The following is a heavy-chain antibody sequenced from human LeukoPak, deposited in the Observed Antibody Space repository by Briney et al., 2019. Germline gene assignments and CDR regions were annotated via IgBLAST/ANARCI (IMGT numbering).Heavy chain of an antibody. CDR2: INPSGGST. CDR1: GYTFTSYY. V-gene: IGHV1-46*01. CDR3: FRSTRTLEVDP. Sequence: ASVKVSCKASGYTFTSYYMHWVRQAPGQGLEWMGIINPSGGSTSYTQKFQGRVTMTRDTSTSTVYMELSSLRSEDTAVYYCFRSTRTLEVDPWGQGTLVTVSS. D-gene: IGHD2-2*01. J-gene: IGHJ5*02.